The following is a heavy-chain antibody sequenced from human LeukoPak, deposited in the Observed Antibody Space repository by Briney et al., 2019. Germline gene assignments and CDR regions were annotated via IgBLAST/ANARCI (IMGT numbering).Heavy chain of an antibody. D-gene: IGHD1-14*01. CDR2: IYYNGST. J-gene: IGHJ4*02. V-gene: IGHV4-59*01. CDR1: GGSISSYY. Sequence: SETLSLTCTVSGGSISSYYWSWIRQPPGKGLEWIGYIYYNGSTNYNPSLKSRVTISVDTSKNQFSLKLSSVTAADTAVYYCARVTGGDYVDYWGQGTLVSVSS. CDR3: ARVTGGDYVDY.